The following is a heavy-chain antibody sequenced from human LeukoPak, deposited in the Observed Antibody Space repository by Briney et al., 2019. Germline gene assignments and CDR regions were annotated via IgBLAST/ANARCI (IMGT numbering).Heavy chain of an antibody. V-gene: IGHV3-21*01. J-gene: IGHJ4*02. CDR2: ISPSGRSI. Sequence: PGGSLRLSCAASGFTFSDYSVNWVRQTPGRGLEWVSSISPSGRSISYADSVKGRFTISRDNAKNSLYLQMSSLRAEDTAVYYCASFRTGYSYYFDYWGQGILVTVSS. CDR1: GFTFSDYS. D-gene: IGHD3/OR15-3a*01. CDR3: ASFRTGYSYYFDY.